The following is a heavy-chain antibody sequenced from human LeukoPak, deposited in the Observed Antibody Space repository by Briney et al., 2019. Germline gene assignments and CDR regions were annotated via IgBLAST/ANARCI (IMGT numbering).Heavy chain of an antibody. D-gene: IGHD2-2*01. J-gene: IGHJ5*02. CDR1: GFTFSSYG. CDR3: AKEEVVPAAPNWFDP. Sequence: PEGSLRLSCAASGFTFSSYGMSWVRQAPGKGLEWVSAISGSGGSTYYADSVKGRFTISRDNSKNTLYLQMNSLRAEDTAVYYCAKEEVVPAAPNWFDPWGQGTLVTVSS. V-gene: IGHV3-23*01. CDR2: ISGSGGST.